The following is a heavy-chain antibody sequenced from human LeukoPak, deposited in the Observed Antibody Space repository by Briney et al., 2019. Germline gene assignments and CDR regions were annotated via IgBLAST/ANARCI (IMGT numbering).Heavy chain of an antibody. D-gene: IGHD3-22*01. V-gene: IGHV4-38-2*01. Sequence: PSETLSLTCAVSGYSISSGYYWGWIRQPPGRGLEWIGSIYRTGRTYYSSSLRSRVTISVDTSKNQFYLTLSSVTAADTAVYYCAKSHNYYYGTNGYYTAFDIWGQGTMVTVSS. CDR1: GYSISSGYY. CDR2: IYRTGRT. CDR3: AKSHNYYYGTNGYYTAFDI. J-gene: IGHJ3*02.